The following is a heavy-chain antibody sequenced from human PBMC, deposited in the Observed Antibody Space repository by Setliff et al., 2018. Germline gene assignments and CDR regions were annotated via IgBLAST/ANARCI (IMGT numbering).Heavy chain of an antibody. CDR1: GGSISSGSYY. D-gene: IGHD4-4*01. CDR3: ASYRQDVNY. Sequence: SETLSLTCPVSGGSISSGSYYWSWIRQPAGKGLEWIGHIYTSGSTNYNPSLKSRVTISVDTSKNQFSLKLSSVTAADTAVYYCASYRQDVNYWGQGTLVTVSS. V-gene: IGHV4-61*09. CDR2: IYTSGST. J-gene: IGHJ4*02.